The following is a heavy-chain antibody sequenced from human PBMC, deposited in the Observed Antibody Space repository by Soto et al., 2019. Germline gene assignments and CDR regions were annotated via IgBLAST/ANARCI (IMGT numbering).Heavy chain of an antibody. Sequence: PGGSLRLSCTASGFTFGDYAMSWFRQAPGKGLEWVGFIRSKAYGGTTECAASVKGRFTISRDDSKSIAYLQMNSLKTEDTAVYYCTRVVGSVAFDIWGQGTMVTVSS. CDR1: GFTFGDYA. CDR3: TRVVGSVAFDI. D-gene: IGHD2-15*01. J-gene: IGHJ3*02. CDR2: IRSKAYGGTT. V-gene: IGHV3-49*03.